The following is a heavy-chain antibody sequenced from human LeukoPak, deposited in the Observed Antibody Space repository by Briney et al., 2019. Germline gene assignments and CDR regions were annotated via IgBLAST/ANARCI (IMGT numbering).Heavy chain of an antibody. J-gene: IGHJ3*02. CDR1: GFTFSSYW. Sequence: PGGSLRLSCAASGFTFSSYWMHWVRQGPGKGLVWVSRISNDGGHKFYADSVKGRFTISRDNAKNSLYLQMNSLRAEDTALYHCARHHGSGSYYTDAFDIWGQGTMVTVSS. CDR3: ARHHGSGSYYTDAFDI. CDR2: ISNDGGHK. V-gene: IGHV3-74*01. D-gene: IGHD3-10*01.